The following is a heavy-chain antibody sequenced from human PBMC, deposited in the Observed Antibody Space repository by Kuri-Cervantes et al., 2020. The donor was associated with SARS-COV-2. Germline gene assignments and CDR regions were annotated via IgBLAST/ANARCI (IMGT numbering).Heavy chain of an antibody. CDR1: GFTFSGYW. CDR3: AREVGSYYDFWSGYYQYYYYYMDV. D-gene: IGHD3-3*01. Sequence: GESLKISCAASGFTFSGYWMSWVRQAPGKGLEWVANIKQDGSEKYYVDSVKGRFTISRDNAKNSLYLQMNSLRAEDTAVYYCAREVGSYYDFWSGYYQYYYYYMDVWGKGTTVTVSS. V-gene: IGHV3-7*01. CDR2: IKQDGSEK. J-gene: IGHJ6*03.